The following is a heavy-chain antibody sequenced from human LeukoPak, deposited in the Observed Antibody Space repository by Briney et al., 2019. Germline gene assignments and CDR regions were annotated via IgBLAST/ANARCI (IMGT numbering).Heavy chain of an antibody. CDR2: IGSNGGST. CDR3: AVATRAVVVVPAIHY. J-gene: IGHJ4*02. D-gene: IGHD2-21*02. Sequence: PGGSLRLSCAASGFTFSSYAMHWVRQAPGKGLEYVSGIGSNGGSTCYTDSVKGRFTISRDNSKNTLFLQMGSLRTEDMAVYFRAVATRAVVVVPAIHYWGQGTLVTVSS. V-gene: IGHV3-64*02. CDR1: GFTFSSYA.